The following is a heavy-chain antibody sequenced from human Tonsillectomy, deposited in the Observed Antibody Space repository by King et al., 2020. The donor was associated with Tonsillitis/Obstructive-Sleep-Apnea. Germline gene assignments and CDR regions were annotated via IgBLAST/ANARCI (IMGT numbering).Heavy chain of an antibody. CDR3: ARGSFGDYSGDYYYYYMDV. CDR1: GGTFNNYV. D-gene: IGHD4-17*01. Sequence: QLVQSGAEVKKPGSSVKVSCKASGGTFNNYVINWVRQAPGQGLEWMGGIIPMFGTAKFAQKFQGRVTITADESTTTAYMELGSLRSEDTAVYYCARGSFGDYSGDYYYYYMDVWGKGTTVTVSS. CDR2: IIPMFGTA. J-gene: IGHJ6*03. V-gene: IGHV1-69*12.